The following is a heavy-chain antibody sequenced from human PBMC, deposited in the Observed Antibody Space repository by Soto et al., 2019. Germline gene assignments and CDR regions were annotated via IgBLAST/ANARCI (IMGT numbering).Heavy chain of an antibody. Sequence: PGGSLRLSCAATGFMFGTYWMSWVRQAPGKGLEWVANIKHDGNEKYYADSVKGRFTVSRDNVKNFLHLQMSSLRGDDTGVYFCVRATLSWGHYYFRGLDVWGQGTTVTV. V-gene: IGHV3-7*01. CDR3: VRATLSWGHYYFRGLDV. CDR1: GFMFGTYW. J-gene: IGHJ6*02. CDR2: IKHDGNEK. D-gene: IGHD3-22*01.